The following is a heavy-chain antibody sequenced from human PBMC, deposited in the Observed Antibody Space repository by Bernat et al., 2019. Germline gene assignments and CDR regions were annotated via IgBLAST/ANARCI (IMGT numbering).Heavy chain of an antibody. Sequence: EVQLVQSGAEVKKPGESLKLSCQVSGYSFTSYWIGWVRQMPGKGLEWMGNIYPGDSGTTYSPSFQGQVTISVDNSINTAYLQWSSLKASDSAMYYCVRPVYSSSDDFDIWGRGTMVTVSS. CDR3: VRPVYSSSDDFDI. D-gene: IGHD6-6*01. CDR2: IYPGDSGT. J-gene: IGHJ3*02. CDR1: GYSFTSYW. V-gene: IGHV5-51*01.